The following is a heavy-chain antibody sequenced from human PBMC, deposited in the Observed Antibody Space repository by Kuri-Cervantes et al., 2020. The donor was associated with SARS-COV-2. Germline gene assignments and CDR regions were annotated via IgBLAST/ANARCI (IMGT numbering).Heavy chain of an antibody. V-gene: IGHV4-4*07. CDR3: ARDAGIAVADGGWYFDL. CDR2: IYTSGST. D-gene: IGHD6-19*01. Sequence: GSLRLSCTVSGGSISSYYWSWIRQPAGKGLEWIGRIYTSGSTNYNPSLKSRVTMSVDTSKNQFSLKLSSVTAADTAVYYCARDAGIAVADGGWYFDLWGRGTLVTVSS. CDR1: GGSISSYY. J-gene: IGHJ2*01.